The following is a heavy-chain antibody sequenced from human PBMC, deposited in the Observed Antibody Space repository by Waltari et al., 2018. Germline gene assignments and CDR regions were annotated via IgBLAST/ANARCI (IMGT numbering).Heavy chain of an antibody. V-gene: IGHV4-34*01. CDR3: ARGALKYSSGWYVFDY. Sequence: QVQLQQWGAGLLKPSETLSLTCAVYGGSFSGYYWSWIRQPPGKGLEGIGEINHSGSTNYNPSLKSRFTISVDTSKNQFALKLSSVTAADTAVYYCARGALKYSSGWYVFDYWGQGTLVTVSS. J-gene: IGHJ4*02. CDR2: INHSGST. D-gene: IGHD6-19*01. CDR1: GGSFSGYY.